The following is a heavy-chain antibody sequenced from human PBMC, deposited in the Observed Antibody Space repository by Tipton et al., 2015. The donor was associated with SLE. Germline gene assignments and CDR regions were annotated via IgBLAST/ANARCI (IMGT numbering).Heavy chain of an antibody. CDR2: INHSGST. CDR3: ARLDMEQWYAFDI. CDR1: GGSFSGYY. D-gene: IGHD6-19*01. J-gene: IGHJ3*02. V-gene: IGHV4-34*01. Sequence: TLSLTCAVYGGSFSGYYWSWIRQPPGKGLEWIGEINHSGSTNYNPSLKSRVTISVDTSKNQFSLKLSSVTAADTAVYYCARLDMEQWYAFDIWGQGTMVTVSS.